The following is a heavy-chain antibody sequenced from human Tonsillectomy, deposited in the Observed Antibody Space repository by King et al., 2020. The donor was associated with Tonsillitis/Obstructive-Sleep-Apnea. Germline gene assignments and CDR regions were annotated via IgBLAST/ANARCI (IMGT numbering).Heavy chain of an antibody. D-gene: IGHD3-16*01. J-gene: IGHJ3*02. CDR3: ARGGRGYADDAFDI. Sequence: QLQESGPGLVKPSETLSLTCTVSGGSISSYYWSWIRQPPGKGLEWIGYIYYSGSTNYNPSLKSRVTISVDTSKNKFSLKLSSVTAADTAVYYCARGGRGYADDAFDIWGQGTMVTVSS. V-gene: IGHV4-59*01. CDR2: IYYSGST. CDR1: GGSISSYY.